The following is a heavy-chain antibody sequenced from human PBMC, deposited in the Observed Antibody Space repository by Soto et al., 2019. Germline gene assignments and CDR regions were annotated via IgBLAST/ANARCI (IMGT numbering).Heavy chain of an antibody. J-gene: IGHJ4*02. D-gene: IGHD2-2*01. CDR2: IYSGGET. CDR3: ARRKFCSSTTCFDF. CDR1: GFTVSISY. V-gene: IGHV3-66*01. Sequence: HPGGSLRLSCAASGFTVSISYMSWVRQVPGKGLEWVSIIYSGGETYYAASVKGRFTISRDNSKNTVYLQMNSLRAEDTGVYYCARRKFCSSTTCFDFWGQGTLVTVSS.